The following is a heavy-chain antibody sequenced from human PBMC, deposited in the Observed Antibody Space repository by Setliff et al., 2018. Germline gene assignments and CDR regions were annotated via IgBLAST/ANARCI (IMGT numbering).Heavy chain of an antibody. CDR1: GFTFSSYA. D-gene: IGHD2-2*01. J-gene: IGHJ4*02. CDR3: TTPLIVVVPAATLRGYSGYEITDY. Sequence: GGSLRLSCAASGFTFSSYAMSWVRQAPGKGLEWVSSISNSGGSTFYADSVKGRFTVSRDNSKNTLFLEMNSLRTEDTAVYYCTTPLIVVVPAATLRGYSGYEITDYWGQGTLVTVSS. V-gene: IGHV3-23*01. CDR2: ISNSGGST.